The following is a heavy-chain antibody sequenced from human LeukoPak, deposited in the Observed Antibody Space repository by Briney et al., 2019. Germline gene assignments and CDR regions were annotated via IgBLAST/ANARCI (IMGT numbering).Heavy chain of an antibody. D-gene: IGHD3-9*01. CDR3: ARGPYYDILTGYLLSYYFDY. Sequence: PGGSLRLSCAASGFTFSSYWMSWVRQAPGKGLEWVANIKQDGSEKYYVDSVKGRFTISRDNAKNSLYLQMNSLRAEDTAVYYCARGPYYDILTGYLLSYYFDYWGQGTLVTVSS. CDR1: GFTFSSYW. CDR2: IKQDGSEK. J-gene: IGHJ4*02. V-gene: IGHV3-7*01.